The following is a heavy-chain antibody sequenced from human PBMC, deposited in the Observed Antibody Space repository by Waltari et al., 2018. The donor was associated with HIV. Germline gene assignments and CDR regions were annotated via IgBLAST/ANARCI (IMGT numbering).Heavy chain of an antibody. Sequence: EVHLVELGGDFLKPGGCLRLSCAASGFTCNNAWMTWVGHDPGKGLEGVGRIKSKSDGGTEDYAPVVKGRFIISSNDSTNTLFLQMNNLKTEDTAVYYCGTEGAYGSGSYVEYWGQGTLLSVSA. CDR2: IKSKSDGGTE. V-gene: IGHV3-15*01. CDR1: GFTCNNAW. D-gene: IGHD3-10*01. CDR3: GTEGAYGSGSYVEY. J-gene: IGHJ4*02.